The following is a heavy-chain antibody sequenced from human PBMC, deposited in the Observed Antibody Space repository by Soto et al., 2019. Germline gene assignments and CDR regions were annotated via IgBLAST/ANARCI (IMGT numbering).Heavy chain of an antibody. V-gene: IGHV3-23*01. Sequence: PGVSLRLCCVACGSRFGSYAVSWVRRAPGKGLEWVSTINDNGDLRYYADSVRGRFTISRDNSKNTLYLQLNNLRAEDTARYHCAKAFGDWYPFEKWGLGALVTVS. CDR3: AKAFGDWYPFEK. CDR2: INDNGDLR. D-gene: IGHD2-21*02. CDR1: GSRFGSYA. J-gene: IGHJ4*02.